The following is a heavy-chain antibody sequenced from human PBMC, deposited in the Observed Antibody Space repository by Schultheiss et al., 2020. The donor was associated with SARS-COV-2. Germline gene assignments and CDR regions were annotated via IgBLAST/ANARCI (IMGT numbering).Heavy chain of an antibody. CDR3: ARDRYDFWSGYVSYWYFDL. V-gene: IGHV1-69*13. D-gene: IGHD3-3*01. CDR2: IIPIFGTA. CDR1: GGTFSSYD. Sequence: SVKVSCKASGGTFSSYDISWVRQAPGQGLEWMGGIIPIFGTANYAQKFQGRVTITADESTSTAYMELSSLRSEDTAVYYCARDRYDFWSGYVSYWYFDLWGRGTLVTVSS. J-gene: IGHJ2*01.